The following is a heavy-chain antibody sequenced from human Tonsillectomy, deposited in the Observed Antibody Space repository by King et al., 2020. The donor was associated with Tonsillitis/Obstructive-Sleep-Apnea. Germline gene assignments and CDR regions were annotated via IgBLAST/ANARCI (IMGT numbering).Heavy chain of an antibody. V-gene: IGHV3-15*01. CDR2: IKSKPDGGTT. CDR3: TPDRIWADIEVGRYYYYMDV. Sequence: VQLVESGGGLVKPGGSLRLSCAASGFTFNNAWMSWVRQAPGKGLEWVGRIKSKPDGGTTEDAAPVKGRFTISRDDSKNTLYLQMNSLKTDDTAVYYGTPDRIWADIEVGRYYYYMDVWGKGTTVTVSS. CDR1: GFTFNNAW. J-gene: IGHJ6*03. D-gene: IGHD2-21*01.